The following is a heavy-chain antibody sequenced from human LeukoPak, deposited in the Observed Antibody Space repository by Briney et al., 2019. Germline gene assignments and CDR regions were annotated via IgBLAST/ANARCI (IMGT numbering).Heavy chain of an antibody. J-gene: IGHJ3*02. CDR2: IGTAGDT. Sequence: GGSLRLSCAASGFTFSSYDMHWVRKPTEKVLEWVSAIGTAGDTYYPGSVKGRFTISRENAKNSLYLQMNSLRAGDTAVYYCAREGTTPYAFDIWGQGTMVTVSS. CDR3: AREGTTPYAFDI. D-gene: IGHD4-11*01. CDR1: GFTFSSYD. V-gene: IGHV3-13*01.